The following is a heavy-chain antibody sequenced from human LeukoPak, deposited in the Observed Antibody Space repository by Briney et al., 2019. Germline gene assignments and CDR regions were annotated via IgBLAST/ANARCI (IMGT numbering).Heavy chain of an antibody. J-gene: IGHJ4*02. Sequence: GGSLRLSCVRSGFTFSSYWMIWVRQAPGKGLEWVATIEKDGSQEFYVDSVKGRFTISRDNAKNSMYLQMNSLRVEDTAVYYCVRYEFDYWGQGTLVTVSS. CDR3: VRYEFDY. V-gene: IGHV3-7*01. CDR2: IEKDGSQE. CDR1: GFTFSSYW. D-gene: IGHD2-8*01.